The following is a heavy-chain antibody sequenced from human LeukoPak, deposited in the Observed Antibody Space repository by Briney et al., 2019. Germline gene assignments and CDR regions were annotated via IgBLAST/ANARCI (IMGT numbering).Heavy chain of an antibody. CDR1: GYTFTGYY. CDR3: ARDSSSSWYRWFDP. Sequence: ASVKVSCKASGYTFTGYYMHWVRQAPGQGLEWMGWINPNSGGTNYAQKFQGRVTMTRDTSTSTAYMELRSLRSDDTAVYYCARDSSSSWYRWFDPWGQGTLVTVSS. V-gene: IGHV1-2*02. D-gene: IGHD6-13*01. J-gene: IGHJ5*02. CDR2: INPNSGGT.